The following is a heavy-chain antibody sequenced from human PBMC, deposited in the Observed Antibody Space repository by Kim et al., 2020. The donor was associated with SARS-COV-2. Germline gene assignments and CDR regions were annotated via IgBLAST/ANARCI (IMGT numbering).Heavy chain of an antibody. CDR2: INGDGSGT. Sequence: GGSLRLSCTASGLNLKNFWIHWVRHVPGKGLEWVARINGDGSGTSYADSVKGRFTVSRDNTKNTVYLQMKNLRVDDTAVFYCARDKDEDYGDYVWAFD. D-gene: IGHD4-17*01. CDR1: GLNLKNFW. V-gene: IGHV3-74*01. CDR3: ARDKDEDYGDYVWAFD. J-gene: IGHJ3*02.